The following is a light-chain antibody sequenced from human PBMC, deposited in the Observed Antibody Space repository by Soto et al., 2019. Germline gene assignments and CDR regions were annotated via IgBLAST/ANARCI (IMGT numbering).Light chain of an antibody. V-gene: IGLV1-44*01. CDR1: SSNIGSNS. CDR2: STN. CDR3: AAWDDSLNGEVV. J-gene: IGLJ2*01. Sequence: QSVLTQPPSASGTPGQRVTISCSGSSSNIGSNSVNWYQQVPGTAPKLLIYSTNQRPSGVPDRFSGSKSDTSASLAIGGLQSEDEVDYYCAAWDDSLNGEVVFGGGTKLTVL.